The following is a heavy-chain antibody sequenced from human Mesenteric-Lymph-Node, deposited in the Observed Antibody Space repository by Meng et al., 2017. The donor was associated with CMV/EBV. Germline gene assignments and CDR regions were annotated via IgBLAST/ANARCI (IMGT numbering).Heavy chain of an antibody. CDR1: GYTFTGYY. D-gene: IGHD2-15*01. J-gene: IGHJ5*02. Sequence: ASVKVSCKASGYTFTGYYMHWLRQAPGQGLEWMGWINPNSGGTNYAQKFQGRVTMTRDTSISTAYMELSRLRSDDTAVYYCARLVAATRRAFDPWGQGTLVTVSS. CDR3: ARLVAATRRAFDP. CDR2: INPNSGGT. V-gene: IGHV1-2*02.